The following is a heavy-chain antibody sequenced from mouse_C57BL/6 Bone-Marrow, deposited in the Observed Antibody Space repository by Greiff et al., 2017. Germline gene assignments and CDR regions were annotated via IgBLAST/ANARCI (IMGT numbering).Heavy chain of an antibody. V-gene: IGHV1-15*01. D-gene: IGHD1-1*01. J-gene: IGHJ3*01. CDR1: GYTFTDYE. Sequence: VQLQQSGAELVRPGASVTLSCKASGYTFTDYEMHWVKQTPVHGLEWIGAIDPETGGTAYNQKFKGKAILTADKSSSTAYMELRSLTSEDSAVYYCTCYYGSNLFAYWGQGTLVTVSA. CDR2: IDPETGGT. CDR3: TCYYGSNLFAY.